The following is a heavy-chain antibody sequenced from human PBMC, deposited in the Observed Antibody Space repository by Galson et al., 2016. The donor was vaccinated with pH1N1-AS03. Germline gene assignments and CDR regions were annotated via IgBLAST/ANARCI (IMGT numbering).Heavy chain of an antibody. CDR2: ISSSGSHI. CDR3: ARDPYDTSGYYYPP. Sequence: SLRLSCADSGSTFSLKSMNWVRRAPGKGLEWISSISSSGSHIYYADSVKGRFTISRDNAKNSLYLQMNSLRDEDTALYHCARDPYDTSGYYYPPWGQGTLVTVSS. J-gene: IGHJ5*02. CDR1: GSTFSLKS. D-gene: IGHD3-22*01. V-gene: IGHV3-21*04.